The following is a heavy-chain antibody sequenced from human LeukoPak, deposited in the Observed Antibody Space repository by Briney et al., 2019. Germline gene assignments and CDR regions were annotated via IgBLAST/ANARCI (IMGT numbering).Heavy chain of an antibody. V-gene: IGHV1-18*01. CDR3: ARVLGDGYDPAHY. CDR2: ISAYSGHA. Sequence: ASVKVSCKAFGYTFTSYGISWVRQAPGRGLEWMGWISAYSGHANYAQELQGRVTMTTDTSTSTAYMELRSLRSDDTAMYYCARVLGDGYDPAHYWGQGTLVTVSS. J-gene: IGHJ4*02. D-gene: IGHD5-12*01. CDR1: GYTFTSYG.